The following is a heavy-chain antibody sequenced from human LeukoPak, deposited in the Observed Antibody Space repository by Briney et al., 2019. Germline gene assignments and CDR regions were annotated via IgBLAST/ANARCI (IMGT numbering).Heavy chain of an antibody. CDR2: IYPSGRT. CDR1: GGSISGYY. D-gene: IGHD1-26*01. V-gene: IGHV4-4*07. J-gene: IGHJ4*02. CDR3: ARDTGSYPYFDY. Sequence: SETLSLTCTVSGGSISGYYWSWIRQSAGKGLEWIGRIYPSGRTDYNPSIKSRVTVSVDMSKNHFSLKLTSVTAADTAVYYCARDTGSYPYFDYWGQGALVTVSS.